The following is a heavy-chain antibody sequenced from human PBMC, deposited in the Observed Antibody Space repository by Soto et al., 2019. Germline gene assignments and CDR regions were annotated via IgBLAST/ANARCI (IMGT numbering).Heavy chain of an antibody. CDR2: ISSSSSTI. CDR3: ARVIWSGHLTSDL. D-gene: IGHD3-3*01. V-gene: IGHV3-48*02. CDR1: GFTFSCNS. J-gene: IGHJ5*02. Sequence: ESGGGLVQPGGSLRLSCAASGFTFSCNSMNWVRQAPGKGLEWISYISSSSSTIYADSVKGRFTISRDNAKNSLYLQMNSLRDEDTAVYYCARVIWSGHLTSDLWGQGTLVTVSS.